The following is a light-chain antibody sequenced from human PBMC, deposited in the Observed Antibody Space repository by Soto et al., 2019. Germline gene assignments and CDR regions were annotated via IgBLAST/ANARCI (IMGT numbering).Light chain of an antibody. CDR2: PAS. CDR3: QQVNSFPLT. V-gene: IGKV1-12*01. Sequence: DIQMTQSPSSVSASVGDRVTITCRASQGISSWLAWYPQKPGEAPKLLIYPASSLQSGVAPRSSGIESGTDFTLTISSLQPEDFASYYCQQVNSFPLTFGGGTKVEIK. CDR1: QGISSW. J-gene: IGKJ4*01.